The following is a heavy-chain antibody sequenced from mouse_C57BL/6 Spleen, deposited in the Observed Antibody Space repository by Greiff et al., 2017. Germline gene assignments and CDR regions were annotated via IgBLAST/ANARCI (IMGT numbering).Heavy chain of an antibody. J-gene: IGHJ4*01. CDR2: IYPGSGNT. V-gene: IGHV1-76*01. D-gene: IGHD1-1*01. CDR3: ARNCYGSRYYAKEY. CDR1: GYTFTDYY. Sequence: QVQLQQSGAELVRPGASVKLSCKASGYTFTDYYINWVKQRPGQGLEWIARIYPGSGNTYYNEKFKGKATLTAKKSASTAYMQLSSLTSKDSAVYFCARNCYGSRYYAKEYWGQGTSVTVSS.